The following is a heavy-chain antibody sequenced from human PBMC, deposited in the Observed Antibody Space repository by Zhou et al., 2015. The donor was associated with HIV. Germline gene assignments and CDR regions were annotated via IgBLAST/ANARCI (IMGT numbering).Heavy chain of an antibody. CDR1: GGTFSTYA. V-gene: IGHV1-69*01. CDR3: ARGRVSVAVTAIPDAFDI. CDR2: IIPIFDTA. Sequence: QVQLVQSGAEVKKPGSSVKVSCKASGGTFSTYAISWVRQAPGQGLEWMGGIIPIFDTANFAQKFQGRVAITADESTSTAYMDLSSLRSEDTAVYYCARGRVSVAVTAIPDAFDIVGPRDNGHRLF. D-gene: IGHD2-21*02. J-gene: IGHJ3*02.